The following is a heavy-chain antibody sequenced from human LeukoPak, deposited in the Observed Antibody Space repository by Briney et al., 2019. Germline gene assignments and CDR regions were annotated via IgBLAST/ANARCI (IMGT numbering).Heavy chain of an antibody. CDR1: GFTFSSYG. D-gene: IGHD3-22*01. CDR2: IWNDGSDK. CDR3: RVHYDSSGYYYVDY. V-gene: IGHV3-33*01. J-gene: IGHJ4*02. Sequence: GGSLRLSCAASGFTFSSYGIHWVRQAPGKGLEWVALIWNDGSDKYYADSVKGRFTISRDNSKNTLYLQMNSLRAEDTAAYYCRVHYDSSGYYYVDYWGQGTLVTVSS.